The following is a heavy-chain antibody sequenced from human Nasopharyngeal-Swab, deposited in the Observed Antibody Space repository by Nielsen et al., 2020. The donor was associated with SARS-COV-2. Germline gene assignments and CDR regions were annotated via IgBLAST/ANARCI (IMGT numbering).Heavy chain of an antibody. J-gene: IGHJ6*02. V-gene: IGHV3-13*01. Sequence: GESLKISCAASGFTFSNYDMHWVRQATGKGLEWVSDIGNVGERYYADSVKGRFTISRDNSKNTVNLQMNSLRAEDTAIYYCAKDRDSGDDSDDYYHYYGMDVWGQGTTVTVSS. D-gene: IGHD5-12*01. CDR2: IGNVGER. CDR3: AKDRDSGDDSDDYYHYYGMDV. CDR1: GFTFSNYD.